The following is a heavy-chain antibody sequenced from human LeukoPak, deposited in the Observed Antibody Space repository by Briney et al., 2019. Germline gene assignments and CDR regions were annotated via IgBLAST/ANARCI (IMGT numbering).Heavy chain of an antibody. D-gene: IGHD3-16*01. CDR2: TSYSGST. V-gene: IGHV4-30-4*01. J-gene: IGHJ5*02. CDR1: GGSISSHDYY. CDR3: ARHYGP. Sequence: SETLSLTCTVSGGSISSHDYYWRWIRQPPGKGLEWIAYTSYSGSTFYNPALKSRLIMSVDTSKNKFFLKLNSVTAADTAVYYCARHYGPWGQGTLVTVSS.